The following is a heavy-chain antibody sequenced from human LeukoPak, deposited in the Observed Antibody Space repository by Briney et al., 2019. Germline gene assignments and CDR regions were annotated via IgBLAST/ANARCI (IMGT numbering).Heavy chain of an antibody. CDR3: ARILSAYDPFDP. CDR2: IKQDVSGK. CDR1: GFTFSTFG. D-gene: IGHD5-12*01. Sequence: GGSLRLSCAASGFTFSTFGVHWVRQAPGKGLEWVANIKQDVSGKYYADSVKGRFTISRDNAKNSLYLQVNSLRAEDTAVYYCARILSAYDPFDPWGQGTLVTVSS. J-gene: IGHJ5*02. V-gene: IGHV3-7*04.